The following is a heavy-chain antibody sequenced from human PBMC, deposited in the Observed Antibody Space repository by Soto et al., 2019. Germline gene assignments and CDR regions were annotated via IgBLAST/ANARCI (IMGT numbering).Heavy chain of an antibody. CDR2: ISSSGSPI. CDR3: ARAHYYDNTVPPPV. J-gene: IGHJ4*01. V-gene: IGHV3-48*03. CDR1: GFTFSTFE. Sequence: PGGSLRLSCVASGFTFSTFEMNWVRQAPGKGLEWVSYISSSGSPIYYAESVKGRFTISRDNAKNSLFLQMDSLRAEDTAVYYCARAHYYDNTVPPPVGGHGTLVTVSP. D-gene: IGHD3-22*01.